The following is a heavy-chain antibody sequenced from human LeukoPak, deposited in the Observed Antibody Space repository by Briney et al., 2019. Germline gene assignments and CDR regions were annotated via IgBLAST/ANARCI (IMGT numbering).Heavy chain of an antibody. D-gene: IGHD6-13*01. V-gene: IGHV4-4*02. CDR3: ARGRGYSSSWGFDY. J-gene: IGHJ4*02. Sequence: WIGWVRQMPGKGLEWIGEIYHSGSTNYNPSLKSRVTISVDKSKNQFSLKLSSVTAADTAVYYCARGRGYSSSWGFDYWGQGTLVTVSS. CDR2: IYHSGST. CDR1: W.